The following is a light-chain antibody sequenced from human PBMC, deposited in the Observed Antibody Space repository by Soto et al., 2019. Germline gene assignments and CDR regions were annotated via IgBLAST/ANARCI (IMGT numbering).Light chain of an antibody. J-gene: IGKJ1*01. Sequence: DIQMTQSPSSLSASVGDRVTITCRASQGISSYLAWFQQKPGKAPKFLIYAASTLQSGVPSKFSGSGSGTDFTLTISSLQPEDCATYYCQQYNSYPWKFGQGTKVEIK. CDR3: QQYNSYPWK. CDR1: QGISSY. V-gene: IGKV1-16*02. CDR2: AAS.